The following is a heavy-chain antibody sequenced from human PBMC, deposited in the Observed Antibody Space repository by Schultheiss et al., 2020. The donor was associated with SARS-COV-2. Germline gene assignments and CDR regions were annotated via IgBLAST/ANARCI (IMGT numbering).Heavy chain of an antibody. D-gene: IGHD2-15*01. V-gene: IGHV3-30*04. CDR3: ARDYGQYCSGGSCYLHPFVVGATYFDY. CDR1: GFTFSSYA. J-gene: IGHJ4*02. Sequence: GGSLRLSCAASGFTFSSYAMHWVRQAPGKGLEWVAVISYDGSNKYYADSVKGRFTISRDNSKNTLYLQMNSLRAEDTAVYYCARDYGQYCSGGSCYLHPFVVGATYFDYWGQGTLVTVSS. CDR2: ISYDGSNK.